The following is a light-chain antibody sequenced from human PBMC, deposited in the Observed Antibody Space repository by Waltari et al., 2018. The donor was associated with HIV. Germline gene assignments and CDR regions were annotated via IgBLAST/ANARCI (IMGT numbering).Light chain of an antibody. CDR2: ENM. V-gene: IGLV2-8*01. J-gene: IGLJ3*02. CDR3: NSYTGTRKM. CDR1: SSATGPYTY. Sequence: QSALTQPPSASGSPGPSVTISCTGVSSATGPYTYVSWYQQHPGKVPKLIIYENMKRPSGVPDRFSGSKSGDTASLTVSGLQAEDEADYYCNSYTGTRKMFGGGTKLTVL.